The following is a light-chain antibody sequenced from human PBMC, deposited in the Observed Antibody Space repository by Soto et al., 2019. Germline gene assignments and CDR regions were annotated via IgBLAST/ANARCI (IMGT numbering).Light chain of an antibody. CDR1: SSDDGSYNL. V-gene: IGLV2-23*01. J-gene: IGLJ1*01. CDR3: CSYAGSSTYV. CDR2: EGT. Sequence: QSVLTQPASVSGSPGQSITISCTGTSSDDGSYNLVSWYQQHPGKAPKLMISEGTKRPSGVSDRFSGSRSGNTASLTISGLQAEDDADYYCCSYAGSSTYVFGTGTKLTVL.